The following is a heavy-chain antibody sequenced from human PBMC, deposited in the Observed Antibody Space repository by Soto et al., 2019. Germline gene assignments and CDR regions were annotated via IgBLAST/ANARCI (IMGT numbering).Heavy chain of an antibody. CDR2: INPDSGDT. V-gene: IGHV1-2*04. CDR3: ARMCSISSCLCDAHDV. Sequence: ASVKVSCKASGYTSSGHYIHWMRQAPGQGLEWMGWINPDSGDTKFAQKFQGLVTMARDTSISTVYMELRRLISDDTAVYYCARMCSISSCLCDAHDVWGQGTLVTV. CDR1: GYTSSGHY. J-gene: IGHJ3*01. D-gene: IGHD2-2*01.